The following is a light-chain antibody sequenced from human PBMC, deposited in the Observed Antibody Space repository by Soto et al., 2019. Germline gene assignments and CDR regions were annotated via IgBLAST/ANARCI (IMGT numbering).Light chain of an antibody. J-gene: IGLJ2*01. V-gene: IGLV2-14*01. CDR2: DVS. CDR3: SSFTSTSTLL. CDR1: SSDIGAYNH. Sequence: QSALTQPASVSGSPGQSITISCTGTSSDIGAYNHVSWYQHHPGKAPKLIIYDVSNRPSGVSDRFSGSRSGDAASLTISGLQSQDEADYYCSSFTSTSTLLFGGGTKVTVL.